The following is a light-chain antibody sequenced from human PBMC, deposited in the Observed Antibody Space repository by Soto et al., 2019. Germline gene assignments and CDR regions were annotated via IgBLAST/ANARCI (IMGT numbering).Light chain of an antibody. CDR3: GTWDSSLGAAV. Sequence: QSVLTQPPSVSAAPGQTVTISCPGSSSNIGNNYVSWFHQLPGTAPKLLIYDNNERPSGIPDRFSVSKSGTSATLHISGLQTGDDADYFCGTWDSSLGAAVFGGGTKVTVL. V-gene: IGLV1-51*01. J-gene: IGLJ2*01. CDR2: DNN. CDR1: SSNIGNNY.